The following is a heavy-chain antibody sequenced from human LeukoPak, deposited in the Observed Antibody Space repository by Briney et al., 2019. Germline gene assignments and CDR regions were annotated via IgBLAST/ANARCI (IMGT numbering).Heavy chain of an antibody. J-gene: IGHJ6*03. D-gene: IGHD7-27*01. CDR2: IYYSGST. CDR3: ARSNWGSDSYYYYMDV. V-gene: IGHV4-59*11. CDR1: GGSISSHY. Sequence: TSETLSLTCTVSGGSISSHYWSWIRQPPGKGLEWLGYIYYSGSTNYNPSLKDRVTISVDTSKKQFSLKLSSVTAADTAVYYCARSNWGSDSYYYYMDVWGKGTTVTVSS.